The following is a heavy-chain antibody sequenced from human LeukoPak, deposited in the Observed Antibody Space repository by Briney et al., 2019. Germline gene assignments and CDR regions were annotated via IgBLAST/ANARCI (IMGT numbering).Heavy chain of an antibody. V-gene: IGHV1-69*01. Sequence: SVKVSCKASGGTFSSYAISWVRQAPGQGLEWMGGIIPIFGTANYAQKFQGRVTITADESTSTAYMELSSLRSEDTAVYYCARGSSGWYYFDYWGQGTLVTVSS. CDR1: GGTFSSYA. CDR3: ARGSSGWYYFDY. J-gene: IGHJ4*02. CDR2: IIPIFGTA. D-gene: IGHD6-19*01.